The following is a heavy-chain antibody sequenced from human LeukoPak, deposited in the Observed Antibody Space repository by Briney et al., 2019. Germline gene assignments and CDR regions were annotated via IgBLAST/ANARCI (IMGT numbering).Heavy chain of an antibody. CDR1: GFTFSNYA. V-gene: IGHV3-23*01. CDR3: ARRLVTAGITDFFDS. CDR2: LSDSGRTT. Sequence: GGSLRLSCAASGFTFSNYAMTCVRQAPGKGLEWVSGLSDSGRTTYYTGSVKGRFTISRDNSKNTLYLQMNGLTAEDTALYYCARRLVTAGITDFFDSWGQGTLVSVSS. D-gene: IGHD2-2*01. J-gene: IGHJ4*02.